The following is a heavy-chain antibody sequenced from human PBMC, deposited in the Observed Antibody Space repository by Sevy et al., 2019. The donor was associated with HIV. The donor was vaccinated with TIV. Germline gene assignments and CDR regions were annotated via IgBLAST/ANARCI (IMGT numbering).Heavy chain of an antibody. V-gene: IGHV3-33*01. CDR1: GFTFGTYG. D-gene: IGHD3-10*01. J-gene: IGHJ6*02. Sequence: GGSLRLSCTASGFTFGTYGMHWVRQAPGKGLEWVAVIWFDGSKEYYADSVKGRFTISRDNSENALYLEMNSLRVEDTAVFYCARGFGDHYYFYGMDVWGQGTTVTVS. CDR2: IWFDGSKE. CDR3: ARGFGDHYYFYGMDV.